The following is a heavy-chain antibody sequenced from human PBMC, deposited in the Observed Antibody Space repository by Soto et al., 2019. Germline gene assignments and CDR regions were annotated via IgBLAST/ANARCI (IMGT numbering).Heavy chain of an antibody. J-gene: IGHJ3*02. D-gene: IGHD3-22*01. V-gene: IGHV3-48*02. CDR1: GFTSSSYS. Sequence: LRLSCAASGFTSSSYSMNWVRQAPGKGLEWVSYISSSSSTIYYADSVKGRFTISRDNAKNSLYLQMNSLRDEDTAVYYCARVPYDSSGYYYGGDAFDIWGQGTMVTVSS. CDR2: ISSSSSTI. CDR3: ARVPYDSSGYYYGGDAFDI.